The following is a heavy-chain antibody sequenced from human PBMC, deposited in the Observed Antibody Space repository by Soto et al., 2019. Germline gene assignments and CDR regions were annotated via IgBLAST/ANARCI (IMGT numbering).Heavy chain of an antibody. V-gene: IGHV4-31*03. CDR2: IYYSGST. CDR3: ARVTFYYNSSGYYRPAYFDQ. J-gene: IGHJ4*02. D-gene: IGHD3-22*01. CDR1: GGSISGGTYY. Sequence: SETLSLTCTVSGGSISGGTYYWSWIRQHPGKGLEWIGNIYYSGSTYYNPPLRRRVTISVDTSKSQFSLRLSSVTAADTAVYYCARVTFYYNSSGYYRPAYFDQWGQGTLVTVSS.